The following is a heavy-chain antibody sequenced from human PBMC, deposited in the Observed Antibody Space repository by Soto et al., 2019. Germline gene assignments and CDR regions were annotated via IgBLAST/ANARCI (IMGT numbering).Heavy chain of an antibody. CDR2: ISYDGSNK. D-gene: IGHD2-15*01. CDR1: GFTFSSYG. J-gene: IGHJ4*02. Sequence: ESGGGVVQPGRSLRLSCAASGFTFSSYGMHWVRQAPGKGLEWVAVISYDGSNKYYADSVKGRFTISRDNSKNTLYLQMNSLRAEDTAVYYCAKDLGVVVVAATYFDYWGQGTLVTVSS. CDR3: AKDLGVVVVAATYFDY. V-gene: IGHV3-30*18.